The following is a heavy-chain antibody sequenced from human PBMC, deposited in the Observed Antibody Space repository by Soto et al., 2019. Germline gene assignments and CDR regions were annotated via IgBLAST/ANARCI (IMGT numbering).Heavy chain of an antibody. J-gene: IGHJ3*02. D-gene: IGHD3-9*01. V-gene: IGHV1-3*01. CDR1: GYTFTTYP. Sequence: QVQLVQSGAEVKKPGASVRVSCKASGYTFTTYPMHWLRQAPGQRLEWMGRIDAGNGFTKYSQKFQGRVSITRDTSASTTNMDLSSLRSEDTAVYFCARRFYDIVTATDSFDIWGQGTVVTVSS. CDR2: IDAGNGFT. CDR3: ARRFYDIVTATDSFDI.